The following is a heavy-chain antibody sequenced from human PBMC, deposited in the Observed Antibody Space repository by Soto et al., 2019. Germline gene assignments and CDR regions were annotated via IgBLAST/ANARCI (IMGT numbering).Heavy chain of an antibody. CDR3: ARAPRYYDYVWGSYRPPCYFDY. J-gene: IGHJ4*02. D-gene: IGHD3-16*02. V-gene: IGHV4-30-4*01. CDR1: GGSISSGDYY. Sequence: SETLSLTCTVSGGSISSGDYYWSWIRQPPGKGLEWIGYIYYSGSTYYNPSLKSRVTISVDTSKNQFSLKLSSVTAADTAVYYCARAPRYYDYVWGSYRPPCYFDYWGQGTLVTVSS. CDR2: IYYSGST.